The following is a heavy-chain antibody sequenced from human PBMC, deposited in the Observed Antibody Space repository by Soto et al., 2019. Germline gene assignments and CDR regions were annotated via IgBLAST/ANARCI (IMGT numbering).Heavy chain of an antibody. J-gene: IGHJ5*02. Sequence: SETLSLTCTVSGASISSTLHYWGWIRQPPGKGLEWIGNIFHTGSTYYNPSLKSRVPISVDTSNNGFSLRLTSVTAADTAVYYCASLLGGWLPFDHWGQGTRVTVSS. CDR2: IFHTGST. CDR1: GASISSTLHY. D-gene: IGHD6-19*01. V-gene: IGHV4-39*01. CDR3: ASLLGGWLPFDH.